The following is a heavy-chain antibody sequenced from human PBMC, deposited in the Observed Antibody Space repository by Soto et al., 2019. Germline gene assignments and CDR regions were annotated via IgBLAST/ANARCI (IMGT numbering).Heavy chain of an antibody. V-gene: IGHV3-23*01. CDR2: ISGSGGST. CDR3: ANLGRTTVTKGVPRDY. Sequence: EVQLLESGGGLVQPGGSLRLSCAASGFTFSSYAMSWVRQAPGKGLEWVSAISGSGGSTYYADSVKGRFTISRDNSKNTLYLQMNSLRAEDTAVYYCANLGRTTVTKGVPRDYWGQGTLVTVSS. J-gene: IGHJ4*02. D-gene: IGHD4-17*01. CDR1: GFTFSSYA.